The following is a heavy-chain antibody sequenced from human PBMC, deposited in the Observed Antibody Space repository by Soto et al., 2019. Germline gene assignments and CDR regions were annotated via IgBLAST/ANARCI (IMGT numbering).Heavy chain of an antibody. CDR2: ISGSGGST. J-gene: IGHJ5*02. D-gene: IGHD3-22*01. Sequence: PGGSLRLSCAASGFTFSSYAMSWVRQAPGKGLEWVSAISGSGGSTYYADSVKGRFTISRDNSKNTLYLQMNSLRAEDTAVYYCAKGAYYYDSSGPLFGSWGQGTLVTVSS. CDR1: GFTFSSYA. V-gene: IGHV3-23*01. CDR3: AKGAYYYDSSGPLFGS.